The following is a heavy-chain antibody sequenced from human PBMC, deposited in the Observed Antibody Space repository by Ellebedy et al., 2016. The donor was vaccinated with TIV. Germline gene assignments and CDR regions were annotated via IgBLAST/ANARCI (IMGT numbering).Heavy chain of an antibody. CDR3: ARIPRYQLGWFNP. CDR2: IYPGDSDT. D-gene: IGHD2-2*01. CDR1: GYSFTSYW. Sequence: GESLKISXKGSGYSFTSYWIGWVRQMPGKGLEWMGIIYPGDSDTRYSPSFQGQVTISADKSISTAYLQWSSLKASDTAMYFCARIPRYQLGWFNPWGQGTLVTVSS. J-gene: IGHJ5*02. V-gene: IGHV5-51*01.